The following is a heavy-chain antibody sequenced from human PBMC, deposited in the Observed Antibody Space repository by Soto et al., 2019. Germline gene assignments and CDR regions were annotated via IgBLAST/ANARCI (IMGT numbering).Heavy chain of an antibody. J-gene: IGHJ6*02. V-gene: IGHV4-31*03. CDR2: IYYTGST. CDR1: GGSISSCGYY. Sequence: SETLSLTCTVSGGSISSCGYYWTWIRQHPGKGLEWIGYIYYTGSTYYNPSLKSRVTMSVDTSKNQFSLRLSSVTAADTAVYYCATLHCYDDNLGGMYVWGQGTTVTVSS. D-gene: IGHD5-12*01. CDR3: ATLHCYDDNLGGMYV.